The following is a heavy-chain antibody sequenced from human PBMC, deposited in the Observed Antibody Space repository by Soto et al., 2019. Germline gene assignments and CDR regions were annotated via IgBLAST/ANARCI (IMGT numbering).Heavy chain of an antibody. CDR2: INHSGST. CDR1: GGSFSGYY. Sequence: QVQLQQWGAGLLKPSETLSLTCAVYGGSFSGYYWSWIRQPPGKGLEWIGEINHSGSTNYNPSLKSRVTISVDTSKNQFSLKLSSVTAADTAVYYCARGTTVTRYYYYGMDVWGQGTTVTVSS. D-gene: IGHD4-17*01. CDR3: ARGTTVTRYYYYGMDV. V-gene: IGHV4-34*01. J-gene: IGHJ6*02.